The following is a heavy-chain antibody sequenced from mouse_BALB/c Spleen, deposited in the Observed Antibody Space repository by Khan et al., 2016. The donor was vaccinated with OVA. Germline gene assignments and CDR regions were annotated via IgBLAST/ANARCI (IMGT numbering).Heavy chain of an antibody. V-gene: IGHV1S137*01. J-gene: IGHJ3*01. Sequence: QVQLKESGAELVRPGVSVKISCTGSGYTFTDFSMHWVKRSHAKSLEWIGVISTHYGDSFYNQNFKGKVTFTVDRSSSAVYMELARLTSEDSATYYFARESGHYRFAYWGQGTLVTVSA. CDR3: ARESGHYRFAY. CDR2: ISTHYGDS. D-gene: IGHD2-1*01. CDR1: GYTFTDFS.